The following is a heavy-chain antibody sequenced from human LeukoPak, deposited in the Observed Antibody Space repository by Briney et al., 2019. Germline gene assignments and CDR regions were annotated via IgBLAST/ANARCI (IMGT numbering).Heavy chain of an antibody. CDR2: IYYTGST. D-gene: IGHD3-3*01. V-gene: IGHV4-59*01. J-gene: IGHJ5*02. Sequence: PSETLSLTCTVSGGSISGNFWSWIRQPPGKGLEWIGYIYYTGSTNYNPSLKSRVTISVDTSKNQFSLKLSSMTAADTAVYYCARGVLDHFGVITNNWFDPWGQGSLVTVSS. CDR3: ARGVLDHFGVITNNWFDP. CDR1: GGSISGNF.